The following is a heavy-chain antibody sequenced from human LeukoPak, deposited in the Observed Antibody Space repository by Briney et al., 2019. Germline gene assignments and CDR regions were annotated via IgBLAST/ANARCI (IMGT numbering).Heavy chain of an antibody. J-gene: IGHJ3*02. CDR1: GFTFSSYG. CDR3: AKVISQDTATPPAFDI. V-gene: IGHV3-33*06. Sequence: GGSLRLSCAASGFTFSSYGMHWVRQAPGKGLEWVAVIWYDGSSKYYADSVRGRFTISRDNSKNTLYLQMNSLRAEDTAVYYCAKVISQDTATPPAFDIWGQGTMVTVSS. CDR2: IWYDGSSK. D-gene: IGHD5-18*01.